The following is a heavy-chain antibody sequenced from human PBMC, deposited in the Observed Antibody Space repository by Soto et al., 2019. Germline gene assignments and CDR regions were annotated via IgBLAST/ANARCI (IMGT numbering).Heavy chain of an antibody. D-gene: IGHD3-9*01. J-gene: IGHJ4*02. V-gene: IGHV4-30-2*01. CDR3: ARSAQDDILTGRTPYFDY. Sequence: SETLSLTCAVSGGSISSGGYSWSWIRQPPGKGLEWIGYIYHSGSTYYNPSLKSRVTISVDRSKNQFSLKLSSVTAADTAVYYCARSAQDDILTGRTPYFDYWGQGTLVTVSS. CDR1: GGSISSGGYS. CDR2: IYHSGST.